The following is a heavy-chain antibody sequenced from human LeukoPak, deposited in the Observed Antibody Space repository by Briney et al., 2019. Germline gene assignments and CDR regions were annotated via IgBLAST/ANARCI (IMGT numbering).Heavy chain of an antibody. V-gene: IGHV1-69*05. CDR2: IIPIFGTA. CDR1: GGTFSSYA. CDR3: AREGIYSSSSHFDY. Sequence: SVKVSCKASGGTFSSYAISWVRQAPGQGLEWMGRIIPIFGTANYAQKFQGRVTIITDESTSTAYMELSSLRSEDTAVYYCAREGIYSSSSHFDYWGQGTLVTVSS. D-gene: IGHD6-6*01. J-gene: IGHJ4*02.